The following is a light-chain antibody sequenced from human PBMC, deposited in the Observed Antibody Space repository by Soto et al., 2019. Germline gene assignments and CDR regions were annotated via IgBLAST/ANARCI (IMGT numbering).Light chain of an antibody. V-gene: IGKV3D-20*02. CDR3: HQRYNWPRVT. J-gene: IGKJ5*01. CDR2: DAS. CDR1: QSVTSNY. Sequence: EIVLTQSPGTLSLSPGERATLSCRATQSVTSNYLAWYQQKPGQAPRLLIYDASSRATGIPARFSGSGSGTDFTLTITSLEPEDFAVYFCHQRYNWPRVTFGQGTRLEIK.